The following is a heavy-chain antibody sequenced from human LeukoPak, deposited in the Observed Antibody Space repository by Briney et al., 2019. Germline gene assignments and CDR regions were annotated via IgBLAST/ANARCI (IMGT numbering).Heavy chain of an antibody. Sequence: VASVKVSCKVSGYTLSEISMHWVRQAPGKGLEWMGGFDPEDGETIYAQKFQGRVTMTEDTSTNTAYMELSSLRSEDTAVYYCATVIPLGLHLGELSLDFDYWGQGTLVTVSS. D-gene: IGHD3-16*02. V-gene: IGHV1-24*01. J-gene: IGHJ4*02. CDR3: ATVIPLGLHLGELSLDFDY. CDR1: GYTLSEIS. CDR2: FDPEDGET.